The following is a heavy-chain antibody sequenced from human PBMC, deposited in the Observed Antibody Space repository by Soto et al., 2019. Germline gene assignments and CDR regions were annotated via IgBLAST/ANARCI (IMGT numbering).Heavy chain of an antibody. V-gene: IGHV3-30-3*01. J-gene: IGHJ4*02. D-gene: IGHD6-13*01. CDR2: ISYDGSNK. CDR1: GFTFSSYA. CDR3: ARDLVDQAAAGTSYFDY. Sequence: GGSLRLSCAASGFTFSSYAMHWVRQAPGKGLEWVAVISYDGSNKYYADSVKGRFTISRDNSKNTLYLQMNSLRAEDTAVYYCARDLVDQAAAGTSYFDYWGQGTLVTVSS.